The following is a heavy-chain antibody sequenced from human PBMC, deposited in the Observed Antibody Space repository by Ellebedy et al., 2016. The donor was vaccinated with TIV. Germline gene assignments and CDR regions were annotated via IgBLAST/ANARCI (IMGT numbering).Heavy chain of an antibody. CDR2: ISTGSSTI. J-gene: IGHJ2*01. CDR1: GFTFSAYS. D-gene: IGHD2-21*02. CDR3: ARDASGQGDPVYWYFDL. V-gene: IGHV3-48*04. Sequence: GESLKISCAVSGFTFSAYSMNWVRQAPGKGLEWVSYISTGSSTIYYADSVKGRFTISRDNAKNSLYLQMNSLRAEDTAVYYCARDASGQGDPVYWYFDLWGRGNPVGVS.